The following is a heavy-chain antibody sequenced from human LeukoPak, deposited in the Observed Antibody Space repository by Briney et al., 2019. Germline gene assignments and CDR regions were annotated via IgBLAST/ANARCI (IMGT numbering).Heavy chain of an antibody. CDR3: ARDNLLRYFDWDLYYGMDV. J-gene: IGHJ6*04. CDR2: ISAYNGNT. D-gene: IGHD3-9*01. Sequence: GASVKVSCKASGYTFTSYGISWVRQAPGQGLEWMGWISAYNGNTNYAQKLQGRVTMTTDTSTSTAYMELRSLRSDDTAVYYCARDNLLRYFDWDLYYGMDVWGKGTTVTVSS. CDR1: GYTFTSYG. V-gene: IGHV1-18*04.